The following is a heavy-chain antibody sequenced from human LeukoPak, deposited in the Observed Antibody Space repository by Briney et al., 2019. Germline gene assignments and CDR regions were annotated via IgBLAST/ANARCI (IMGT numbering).Heavy chain of an antibody. J-gene: IGHJ4*02. CDR2: IFPGDSDT. CDR3: ARQKGAYCGGDCHSLFDY. D-gene: IGHD2-21*02. V-gene: IGHV5-51*01. Sequence: GESLKISCKGSGYSFTSYWIGWVRHMPGKGLEWMGIIFPGDSDTRYSPSFQGQVTISADKSISTAYLQWSSLKASDTAMYYCARQKGAYCGGDCHSLFDYWGQGTLVTVSS. CDR1: GYSFTSYW.